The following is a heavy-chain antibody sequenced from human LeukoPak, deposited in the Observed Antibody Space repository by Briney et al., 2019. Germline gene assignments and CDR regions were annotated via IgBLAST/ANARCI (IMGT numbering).Heavy chain of an antibody. V-gene: IGHV1-18*01. D-gene: IGHD6-13*01. CDR1: GYTFTSYG. CDR3: ARDTSSSSWFPLNYFDY. J-gene: IGHJ4*02. CDR2: ISAYNGNT. Sequence: ASAMVSCKASGYTFTSYGISWVRQAPGQGLEWMGWISAYNGNTNYAQKLQGRVTMTTDTSTSTAYMELRSLRSDDTAVYYCARDTSSSSWFPLNYFDYWGQGTLVTVSS.